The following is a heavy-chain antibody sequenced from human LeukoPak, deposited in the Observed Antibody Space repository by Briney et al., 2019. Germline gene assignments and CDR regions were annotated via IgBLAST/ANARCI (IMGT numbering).Heavy chain of an antibody. CDR2: ISAYNGNT. CDR3: ARVGGYSSSSESGY. Sequence: ASVTVSFTAAGYTFTSYGISWVRQAPGQGLEWMGWISAYNGNTNYAQKLQGRVTMTTDTSTSTAYMELRSLRSDDTAVYYCARVGGYSSSSESGYWGQGTLVTVSS. V-gene: IGHV1-18*01. D-gene: IGHD6-6*01. J-gene: IGHJ4*02. CDR1: GYTFTSYG.